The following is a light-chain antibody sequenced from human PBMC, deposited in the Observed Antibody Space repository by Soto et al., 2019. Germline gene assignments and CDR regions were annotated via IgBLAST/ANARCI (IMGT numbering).Light chain of an antibody. V-gene: IGLV4-69*01. CDR1: SGHSTYA. Sequence: QSVLTQSPSASASLGASVKLTCTLSSGHSTYAIAWHQQQPEKGPRYLMKLNIDGSHTKGDGIPDRFSGSSSGAERYLTISSLQSEDEAVYYCQTWGAGIPWVFGGGTKLTVL. J-gene: IGLJ3*02. CDR3: QTWGAGIPWV. CDR2: LNIDGSH.